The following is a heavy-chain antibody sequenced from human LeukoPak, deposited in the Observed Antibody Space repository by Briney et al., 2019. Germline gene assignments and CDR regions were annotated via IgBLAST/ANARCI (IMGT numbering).Heavy chain of an antibody. CDR3: ARDSRHTAMLTIDI. D-gene: IGHD5-18*01. CDR2: IYYSGST. CDR1: GGSISSSSYY. V-gene: IGHV4-39*07. J-gene: IGHJ3*02. Sequence: PSETLSLTCTVSGGSISSSSYYWGWIRQPPGKGLEWIGSIYYSGSTYYNPSLKSRVTISVDTSKNQFSLKLSSVTAADTAVYYCARDSRHTAMLTIDIWGQGTMVTVSS.